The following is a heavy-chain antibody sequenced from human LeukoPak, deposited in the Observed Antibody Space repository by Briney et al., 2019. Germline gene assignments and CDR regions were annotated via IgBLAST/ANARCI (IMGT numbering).Heavy chain of an antibody. CDR1: GGSISSGDYY. CDR2: IYYSGST. D-gene: IGHD2-15*01. V-gene: IGHV4-30-4*01. CDR3: ARVGCSGGSCPAWGDAFDI. J-gene: IGHJ3*02. Sequence: SETLSLTCTVSGGSISSGDYYWSWIRQPPGKGLEWIGYIYYSGSTYYNPSLKSRVTISVDTSKNQSSLKLSSVTAADTAVYYCARVGCSGGSCPAWGDAFDIWGQGTMVTVSS.